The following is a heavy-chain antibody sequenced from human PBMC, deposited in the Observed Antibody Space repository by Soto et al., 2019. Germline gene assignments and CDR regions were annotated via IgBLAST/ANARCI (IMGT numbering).Heavy chain of an antibody. Sequence: SVKVSCKASGGTFSNYTISWVRQAPGQGLEWMGRIIPILGIANYAQKFQGRVTMTTDTSTTTVYMELRSLRSDDTAVYYCARGAPLDYWGQGTLVTVS. CDR3: ARGAPLDY. CDR2: IIPILGIA. V-gene: IGHV1-69*02. J-gene: IGHJ4*02. CDR1: GGTFSNYT. D-gene: IGHD3-16*01.